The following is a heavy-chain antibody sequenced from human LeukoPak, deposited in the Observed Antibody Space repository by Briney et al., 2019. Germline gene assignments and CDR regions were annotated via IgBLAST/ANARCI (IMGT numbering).Heavy chain of an antibody. CDR1: GFTFSSYW. CDR2: IRNDGTER. CDR3: ARDVRAPSNSAAGTIH. J-gene: IGHJ4*02. Sequence: GGSLRLSCAASGFTFSSYWMSWVRQAPGKGLEWVANIRNDGTERYYLDSLEGRFTISRDNAENSLYLQMHNLGVDDTAVYYCARDVRAPSNSAAGTIHWGQGTLVTVSS. V-gene: IGHV3-7*01. D-gene: IGHD6-13*01.